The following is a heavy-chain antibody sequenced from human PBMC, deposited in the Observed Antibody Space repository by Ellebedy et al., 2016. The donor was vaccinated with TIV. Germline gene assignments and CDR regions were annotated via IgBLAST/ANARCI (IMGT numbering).Heavy chain of an antibody. CDR3: AILGMGSSDAFDI. Sequence: GGSLRLSXAASGFTFSDYYMSWIRQAPGKGLEWVSYISSSGSTIYYADSVKGRFTISRDNAKNSLYLQMNSLRAEDTAVYYCAILGMGSSDAFDIWGQGTMVTVSS. V-gene: IGHV3-11*01. D-gene: IGHD1-26*01. CDR2: ISSSGSTI. CDR1: GFTFSDYY. J-gene: IGHJ3*02.